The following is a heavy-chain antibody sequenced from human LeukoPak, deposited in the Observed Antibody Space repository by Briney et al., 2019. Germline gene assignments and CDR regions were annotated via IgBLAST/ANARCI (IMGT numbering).Heavy chain of an antibody. V-gene: IGHV3-23*01. D-gene: IGHD2-15*01. J-gene: IGHJ4*02. CDR2: ISGSGGST. CDR3: AKDPCSGGSCYSGNFDY. Sequence: PGGSLRLSCAASGFTFSSYTMNWVRQAPGKGLEWVSAISGSGGSTYYADSVKGRFTISRDNSKNTLYLQMNSLRAEDTAVYYCAKDPCSGGSCYSGNFDYWGQGTLVTVSS. CDR1: GFTFSSYT.